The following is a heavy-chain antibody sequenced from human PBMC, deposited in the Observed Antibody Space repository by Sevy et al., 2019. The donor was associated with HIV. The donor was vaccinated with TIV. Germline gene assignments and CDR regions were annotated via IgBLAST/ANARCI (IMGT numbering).Heavy chain of an antibody. Sequence: EGSLRLSCVVSEFNITNYSMNWVHQAPGKGLEWVSYINSGSYLRHYADSVKGRFTISRDNAKNSVYLQMNSLRDEDMAVYYCARGVVWGQGTAVTVSS. V-gene: IGHV3-48*02. CDR3: ARGVV. CDR2: INSGSYLR. J-gene: IGHJ6*02. CDR1: EFNITNYS.